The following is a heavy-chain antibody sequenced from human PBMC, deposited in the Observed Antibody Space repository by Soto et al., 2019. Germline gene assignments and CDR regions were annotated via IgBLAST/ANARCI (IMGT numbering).Heavy chain of an antibody. J-gene: IGHJ4*02. CDR2: IRQDGTER. Sequence: GGSLRLSCAGSGFRLSTYWMGWVRQAPGKRLEWVANIRQDGTERSYADSVKGRFAISRDNAKNSLYLQMDSLGVEDTAVYYCVRENYFDYWGQGPLVTSPQ. CDR3: VRENYFDY. V-gene: IGHV3-7*01. CDR1: GFRLSTYW.